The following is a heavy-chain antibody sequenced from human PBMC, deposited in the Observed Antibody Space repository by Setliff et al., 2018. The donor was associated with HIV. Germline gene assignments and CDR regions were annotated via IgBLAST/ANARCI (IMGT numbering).Heavy chain of an antibody. CDR3: ARDGPYYHDSSATDY. V-gene: IGHV3-9*01. Sequence: LRLSCAASGFTFGDYAMHWVRQAPGKGLEWVSGITWNSGTIDYADSVKGRFTISRDNAKNSLYLQMNCLRAEDTAVYYCARDGPYYHDSSATDYWGQGTLVTVSS. J-gene: IGHJ4*02. D-gene: IGHD3-22*01. CDR2: ITWNSGTI. CDR1: GFTFGDYA.